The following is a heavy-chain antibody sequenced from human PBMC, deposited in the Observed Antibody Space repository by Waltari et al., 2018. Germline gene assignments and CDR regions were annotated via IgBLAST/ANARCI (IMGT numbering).Heavy chain of an antibody. D-gene: IGHD6-6*01. Sequence: QVQLVESGGGLVKPGGSLRLSCEASGFTFSEYYMSWIRQAPGKELEGVYYIGPGDETIDDADAVKGRFSISRDNAKNSVYLQMNSLRAEDTAVYYCARDRAYTTSSGTFWWFSPWGQGTLVTVSS. CDR3: ARDRAYTTSSGTFWWFSP. CDR1: GFTFSEYY. V-gene: IGHV3-11*01. CDR2: IGPGDETI. J-gene: IGHJ5*02.